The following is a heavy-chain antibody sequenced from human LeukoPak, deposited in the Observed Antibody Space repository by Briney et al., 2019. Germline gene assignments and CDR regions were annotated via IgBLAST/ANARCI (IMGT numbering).Heavy chain of an antibody. Sequence: GGSLRLSCAASGFTFSNYAMSWVRQAPGKGLEWVSTISGSGGTTYYADSVEGRFTISRDNSKNTLYLQMNSLRAEDTAVYYCARGSTRDDYGDPPLGYWGQGTLVTVSS. CDR3: ARGSTRDDYGDPPLGY. J-gene: IGHJ4*02. CDR1: GFTFSNYA. D-gene: IGHD4-17*01. CDR2: ISGSGGTT. V-gene: IGHV3-23*01.